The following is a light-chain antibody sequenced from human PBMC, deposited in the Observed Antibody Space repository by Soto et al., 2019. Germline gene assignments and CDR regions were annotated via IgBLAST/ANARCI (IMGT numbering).Light chain of an antibody. CDR3: QVWDSSSDHPYV. CDR2: YDS. Sequence: SYELTQPPSVSVAPGKTAWITCGGNNIGSKSVHWYQQKPGQAPVLVIYYDSDRPSGIPERFSGSNSGNTATLTISRVEAGDEADYYCQVWDSSSDHPYVFGTGTKVTVL. CDR1: NIGSKS. V-gene: IGLV3-21*04. J-gene: IGLJ1*01.